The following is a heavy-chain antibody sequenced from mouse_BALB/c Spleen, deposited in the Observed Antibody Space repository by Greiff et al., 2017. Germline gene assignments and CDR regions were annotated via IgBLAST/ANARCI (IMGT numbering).Heavy chain of an antibody. Sequence: VQLLQSGAELVRPGTSVKISCKASGYTFTNYWLGWVKQRPGHGLEWIGDIYPGGGYTNYNEKFKGKATLTADTSSSTAYMQLSSLTSEDSAVYFCARGDYNRYDTDYWGQGTTLTVSS. CDR2: IYPGGGYT. CDR3: ARGDYNRYDTDY. D-gene: IGHD2-14*01. V-gene: IGHV1-63*02. J-gene: IGHJ2*01. CDR1: GYTFTNYW.